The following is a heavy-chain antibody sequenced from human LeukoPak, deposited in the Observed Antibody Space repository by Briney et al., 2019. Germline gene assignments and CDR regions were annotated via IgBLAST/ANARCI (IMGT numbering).Heavy chain of an antibody. Sequence: SETLSLTCTVSGGSISSNNYYWGWIRQPPGKGLEWTGSLYYSGSTYYNPSFKSRLTMSVDTSKNQFSLKLNSVTAADTAVYYCARHLVGGNYYPLSYWGQGTLVTVSS. J-gene: IGHJ4*02. CDR1: GGSISSNNYY. V-gene: IGHV4-39*01. CDR3: ARHLVGGNYYPLSY. D-gene: IGHD1-26*01. CDR2: LYYSGST.